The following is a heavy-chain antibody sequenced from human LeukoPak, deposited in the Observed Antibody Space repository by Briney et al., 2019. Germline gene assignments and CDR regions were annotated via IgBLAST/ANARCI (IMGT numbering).Heavy chain of an antibody. CDR2: IYYSGST. Sequence: PSETLSLTCTVSGGSISSYYWSWIRQPPGKGLEWIGYIYYSGSTNYNPSFKSRVTISVDTSKNQFSLKLSSVTAADTAVYYCARGRYSSSWYVVDYWGQGTLVTVSS. D-gene: IGHD6-13*01. V-gene: IGHV4-59*01. J-gene: IGHJ4*02. CDR3: ARGRYSSSWYVVDY. CDR1: GGSISSYY.